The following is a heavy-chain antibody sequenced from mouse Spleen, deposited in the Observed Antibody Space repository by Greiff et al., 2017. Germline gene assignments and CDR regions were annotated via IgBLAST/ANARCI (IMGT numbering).Heavy chain of an antibody. V-gene: IGHV2-2*01. Sequence: VKLQQSGPGLVQPSQSLSITCTVSGFSLTSYGVHWVRQSPGKGLEWLGVIWSGGSTDYNAAFISRLSISKDNSKSQVFFKMNSLQADDTAIYYCARRKGGNSYAMDYWGQGTSVTVSS. D-gene: IGHD2-1*01. CDR2: IWSGGST. CDR3: ARRKGGNSYAMDY. CDR1: GFSLTSYG. J-gene: IGHJ4*01.